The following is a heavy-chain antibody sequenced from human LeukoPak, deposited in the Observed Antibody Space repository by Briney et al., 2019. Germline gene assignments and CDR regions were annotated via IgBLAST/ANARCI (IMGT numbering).Heavy chain of an antibody. J-gene: IGHJ4*02. V-gene: IGHV3-74*01. Sequence: GGSLRLSCAASGFTFSSTWMHWFRQAPGKGPVWVSRIHSDGSSTIYADSVKGRFTISRDNARNTLYLQMNGLRAEDTAVYYCVRDRYYVPDYWGQGTLVTVSS. CDR3: VRDRYYVPDY. CDR1: GFTFSSTW. D-gene: IGHD3-16*01. CDR2: IHSDGSST.